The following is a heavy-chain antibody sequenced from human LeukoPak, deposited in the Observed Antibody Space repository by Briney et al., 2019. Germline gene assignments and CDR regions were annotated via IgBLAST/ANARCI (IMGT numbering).Heavy chain of an antibody. D-gene: IGHD2-2*01. V-gene: IGHV3-15*01. CDR1: GFTFSNAW. J-gene: IGHJ4*02. CDR2: IKSKTDGGTT. CDR3: TTDGLFVPRPSAIVVVPAAITGGGSYFDY. Sequence: PGGSLRLSCAASGFTFSNAWMSWVRQAPGKGLEWVGRIKSKTDGGTTDYAAPVKGRFTISRDDSKNTLYLQMNSLKTEDTAVYYCTTDGLFVPRPSAIVVVPAAITGGGSYFDYWGQGTLVTVSS.